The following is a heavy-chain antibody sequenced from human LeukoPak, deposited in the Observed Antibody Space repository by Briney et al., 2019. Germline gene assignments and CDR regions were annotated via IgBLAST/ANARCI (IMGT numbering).Heavy chain of an antibody. Sequence: ASVKVSCKASGYTFTSYYMHWVRQAPGQGLEWMGIINPSGGSTSYAQKFQGRVTMTRDTSTSTVYMELSSLRSEDTAMYYCARDRYCGGDCYSLNWFDPWGQGTLVTVSS. CDR2: INPSGGST. CDR3: ARDRYCGGDCYSLNWFDP. J-gene: IGHJ5*02. V-gene: IGHV1-46*01. D-gene: IGHD2-21*02. CDR1: GYTFTSYY.